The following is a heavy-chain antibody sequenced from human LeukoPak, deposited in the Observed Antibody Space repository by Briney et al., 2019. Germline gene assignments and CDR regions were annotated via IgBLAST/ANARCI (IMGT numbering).Heavy chain of an antibody. CDR2: IHYSGTI. CDR1: GASISAYY. V-gene: IGHV4-59*01. CDR3: ARGHKGLEV. Sequence: SETLSLTCSVSGASISAYYWSWIRQPPGKGLEWIGYIHYSGTINYNPSLMSRVTISVDSSKNQFSLRLSSVTAADTAVYFCARGHKGLEVWGQGATVIVSS. J-gene: IGHJ6*02.